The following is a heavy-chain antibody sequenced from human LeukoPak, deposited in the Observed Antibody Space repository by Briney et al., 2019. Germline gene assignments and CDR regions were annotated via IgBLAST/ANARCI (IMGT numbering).Heavy chain of an antibody. J-gene: IGHJ4*02. CDR3: ARVGDTSSYSYYFDY. D-gene: IGHD3-22*01. V-gene: IGHV4-59*01. CDR2: ISYAGGT. Sequence: SETLSLTCTVSGGSIGSYYWSWIRQPPGKGLEWIGYISYAGGTNYNPSLKSRVTISLDTSNNQFSLKLSSVTAADTAVYYCARVGDTSSYSYYFDYWGQGTLVTVSS. CDR1: GGSIGSYY.